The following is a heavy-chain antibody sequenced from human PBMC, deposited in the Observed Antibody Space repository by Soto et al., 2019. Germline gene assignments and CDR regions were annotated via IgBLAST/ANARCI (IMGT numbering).Heavy chain of an antibody. CDR1: GFTFSSFA. CDR3: AKPRGVYYFDY. D-gene: IGHD3-10*01. CDR2: ISPGGSNT. V-gene: IGHV3-23*01. J-gene: IGHJ4*02. Sequence: GGSLRLSCAASGFTFSSFAMGWVRQAPGKGLEWVSAISPGGSNTQYADSVKGRFTISSDNSGNTLYLQMNNRRAEDTAIYYCAKPRGVYYFDYWGQGTLVTVSS.